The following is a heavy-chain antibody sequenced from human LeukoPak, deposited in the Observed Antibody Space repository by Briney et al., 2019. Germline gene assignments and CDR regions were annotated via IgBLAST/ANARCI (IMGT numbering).Heavy chain of an antibody. D-gene: IGHD2-15*01. V-gene: IGHV4-39*02. CDR3: ARDCSGGSCYGAFDI. CDR1: GGSIRSSYYY. J-gene: IGHJ3*02. Sequence: SETLSLTCTVSGGSIRSSYYYWGWIRQPPGKGLEWIGSIYDSGSTYYNPSLKSRVTISVDTSKNRFSLKLSSVTATDTAVYYCARDCSGGSCYGAFDIWGQGTMVTVSS. CDR2: IYDSGST.